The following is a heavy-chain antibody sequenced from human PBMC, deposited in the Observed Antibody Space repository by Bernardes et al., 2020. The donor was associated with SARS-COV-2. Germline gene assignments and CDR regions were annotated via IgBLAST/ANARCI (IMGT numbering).Heavy chain of an antibody. J-gene: IGHJ4*02. CDR3: ARGLSYGAPPNHFDY. D-gene: IGHD4-17*01. CDR1: GYTFTSYG. Sequence: ASVKVSCKASGYTFTSYGISWVRQAPGQGLEWMGWISAYNGNTNYAQKLQGRVTMTTDTSTSTAYMELRSLRSDDTAVYYCARGLSYGAPPNHFDYWGQGTLVTVSS. V-gene: IGHV1-18*01. CDR2: ISAYNGNT.